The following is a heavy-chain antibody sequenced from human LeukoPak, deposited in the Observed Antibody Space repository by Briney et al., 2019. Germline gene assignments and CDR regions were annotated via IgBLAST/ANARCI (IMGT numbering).Heavy chain of an antibody. Sequence: GRPLRLSCAPSVLSFSHHPLHWARQAPAKGLEGVAVISHNGNSKFYGHSAQGRFTISRDNSKNTLYLLLTSLKVEDTAVYYCARNMADYDYAENLEGGMYVWGQGATVTVSS. D-gene: IGHD4-17*01. CDR1: VLSFSHHP. V-gene: IGHV3-30-3*01. J-gene: IGHJ6*02. CDR2: ISHNGNSK. CDR3: ARNMADYDYAENLEGGMYV.